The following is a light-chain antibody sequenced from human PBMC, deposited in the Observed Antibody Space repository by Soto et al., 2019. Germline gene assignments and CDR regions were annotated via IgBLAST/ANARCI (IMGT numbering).Light chain of an antibody. J-gene: IGKJ1*01. CDR2: TTS. Sequence: DIQMTQSPSSLSASVGDRVTITCRASQSINSHLNWYQQKPGKPPKLLIHTTSSLQSGVPSRFSGSGTGTDFTLTISSLQPDDFATYYCQQYNSYPVTFGQGTKVEIK. CDR3: QQYNSYPVT. V-gene: IGKV1-39*01. CDR1: QSINSH.